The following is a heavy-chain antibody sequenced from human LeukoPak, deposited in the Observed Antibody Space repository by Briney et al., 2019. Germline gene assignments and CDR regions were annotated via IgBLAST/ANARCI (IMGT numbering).Heavy chain of an antibody. J-gene: IGHJ4*02. Sequence: SETLSLTCAVYGGSFSGYYWSWIRQPPGKGLEWIGETTHSGSTNYNPSLWSRVTIAVDRSKNQFSLKLSSVTAADTAVYYCARRDYGDYVGSDYWGQGTLVTVSS. CDR3: ARRDYGDYVGSDY. V-gene: IGHV4-34*01. D-gene: IGHD4-17*01. CDR2: TTHSGST. CDR1: GGSFSGYY.